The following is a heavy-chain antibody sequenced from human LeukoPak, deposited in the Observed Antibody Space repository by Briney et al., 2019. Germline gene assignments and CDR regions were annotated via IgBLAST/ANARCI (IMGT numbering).Heavy chain of an antibody. Sequence: GGSLRLSCAASGFTFSSYSMNWVRQAPGKGLEWVSSISSSSSYIYYADSVKGRFTISRDNAKNSLYLQMNSLRAEDTAVYYCARDLWEMATIGWAFDIWGQGTMVTVS. CDR2: ISSSSSYI. J-gene: IGHJ3*02. D-gene: IGHD5-24*01. CDR1: GFTFSSYS. CDR3: ARDLWEMATIGWAFDI. V-gene: IGHV3-21*01.